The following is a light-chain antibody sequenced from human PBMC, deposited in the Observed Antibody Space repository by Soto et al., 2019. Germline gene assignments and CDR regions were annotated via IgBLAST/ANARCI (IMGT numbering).Light chain of an antibody. J-gene: IGKJ1*01. CDR1: QRISSW. CDR2: KAS. CDR3: QQDNSYYRT. V-gene: IGKV1-5*03. Sequence: DIQMTQSPSTLSASVFDIVTITCRASQRISSWLAWYQQKPGKAPKLLIYKASSLESGVPSRFSGSGSGTEFTLTISSLQPDDFATYCCQQDNSYYRTFGQGTKVEIK.